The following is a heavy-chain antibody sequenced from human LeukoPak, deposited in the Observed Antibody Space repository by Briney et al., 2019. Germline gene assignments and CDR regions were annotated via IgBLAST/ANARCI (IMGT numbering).Heavy chain of an antibody. D-gene: IGHD2-2*01. CDR2: INHSGST. J-gene: IGHJ6*03. V-gene: IGHV4-34*01. CDR3: ASVRKGYCSSTSCYAKGYYYYYMDV. CDR1: GGSISSYY. Sequence: SETLSLICTVSGGSISSYYWSWIRQPPEKGLEWIGEINHSGSTNYNPSLKSRVTISVDTSKNQFSLKLSSVTAADAAVYYCASVRKGYCSSTSCYAKGYYYYYMDVWGKGTTVTISS.